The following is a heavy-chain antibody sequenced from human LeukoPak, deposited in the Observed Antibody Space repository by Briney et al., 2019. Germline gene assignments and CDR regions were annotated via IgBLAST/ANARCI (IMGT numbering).Heavy chain of an antibody. V-gene: IGHV1-24*01. CDR1: GYTLTELS. CDR2: FDPEDGET. D-gene: IGHD5-12*01. Sequence: GASVKVSCKVSGYTLTELSMHWVRQAPGKGLEWMGGFDPEDGETIYAQKFQGRVTMTEDTSTDTAYMELSSLRSEGTAVYYCATAVRLRGYDLNWFDPWGQGTLVTVSS. J-gene: IGHJ5*02. CDR3: ATAVRLRGYDLNWFDP.